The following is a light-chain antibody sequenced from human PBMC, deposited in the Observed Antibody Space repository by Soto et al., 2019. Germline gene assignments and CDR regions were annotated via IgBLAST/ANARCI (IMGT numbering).Light chain of an antibody. CDR2: GAS. Sequence: EIVMTQSPATLSVSPGERATLSCRASQSVSSNLAWYQQKPGQAPRLLIYGASSRATGIPDRFSGSGSGTDFTLTISRLEPEDFAVYYCQQYGRSPWKFGQGTKVDIK. CDR3: QQYGRSPWK. J-gene: IGKJ1*01. CDR1: QSVSSN. V-gene: IGKV3-20*01.